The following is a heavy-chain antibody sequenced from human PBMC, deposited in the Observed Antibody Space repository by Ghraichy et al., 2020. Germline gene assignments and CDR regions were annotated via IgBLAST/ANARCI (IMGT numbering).Heavy chain of an antibody. CDR2: ISHTGGT. D-gene: IGHD7-27*01. J-gene: IGHJ2*01. CDR3: ARDRPFWGSVQTYWYFDL. V-gene: IGHV4-34*01. CDR1: GGSISGHY. Sequence: SETLSLTCALSGGSISGHYWSWIRQPPGKGLEWIGEISHTGGTNYNPSLKSRVTMSVNTSKNQFSLSLNSVTAADTAVFYCARDRPFWGSVQTYWYFDLWGRGTLVTVSS.